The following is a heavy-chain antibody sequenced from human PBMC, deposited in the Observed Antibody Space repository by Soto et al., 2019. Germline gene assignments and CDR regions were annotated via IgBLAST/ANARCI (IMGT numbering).Heavy chain of an antibody. CDR3: ASRPTSGSSSPFDY. J-gene: IGHJ4*02. V-gene: IGHV4-59*08. Sequence: QVQLLEAGPGLVRPSETLSLTCTVSGASISSYYWSWLRQPPGKGLEWIGYIYYSGSTNYNPSLKSRVTISLDTSKKQFSLKLSSMTAADTAVYYCASRPTSGSSSPFDYWGQGTLVTVSS. CDR2: IYYSGST. CDR1: GASISSYY. D-gene: IGHD6-6*01.